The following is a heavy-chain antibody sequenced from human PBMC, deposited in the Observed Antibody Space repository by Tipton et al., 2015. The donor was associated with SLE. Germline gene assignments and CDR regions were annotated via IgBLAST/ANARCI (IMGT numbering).Heavy chain of an antibody. CDR1: GGSISSYH. J-gene: IGHJ4*02. CDR3: AGEFTNSWRFDY. V-gene: IGHV4-4*08. D-gene: IGHD6-13*01. Sequence: GLVKPSETLSLTCTVSGGSISSYHWSWIRQPPGKGLELIGYIFTSGSTYYNPSLKSRVTISVDTSKNQFSLKLTSVTAADTALYYCAGEFTNSWRFDYWGQGTLVTVSS. CDR2: IFTSGST.